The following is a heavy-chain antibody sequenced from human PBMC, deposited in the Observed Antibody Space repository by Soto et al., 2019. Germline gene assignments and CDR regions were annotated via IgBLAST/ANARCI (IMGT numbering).Heavy chain of an antibody. V-gene: IGHV2-5*02. J-gene: IGHJ4*02. Sequence: QISLRESGPTLVKPTQTLTLTCSFSGFSLSTIGVGVGWIRQPPGKALEWLAVIYWDEDRSYSPSLKSRLTITKDTSKNQVVLTVTNMDPVDTATYYCAHMGYTNGYVDYWGQGTLVTVSS. CDR3: AHMGYTNGYVDY. CDR1: GFSLSTIGVG. CDR2: IYWDEDR. D-gene: IGHD2-8*01.